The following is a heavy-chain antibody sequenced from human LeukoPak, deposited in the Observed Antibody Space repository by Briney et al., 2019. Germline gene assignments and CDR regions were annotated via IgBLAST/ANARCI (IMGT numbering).Heavy chain of an antibody. J-gene: IGHJ6*03. Sequence: YPSETLSLTCAVYGVSFSGYFWSWVRQPPGEGLEWIGEINHGGSTNYNPSLKSRVTISVDTSKNQFSLKLTSVTAADTAVYYCARSDIVATIGYYYYYMDVWGKGTTVTVSS. D-gene: IGHD5-12*01. CDR2: INHGGST. CDR3: ARSDIVATIGYYYYYMDV. V-gene: IGHV4-34*01. CDR1: GVSFSGYF.